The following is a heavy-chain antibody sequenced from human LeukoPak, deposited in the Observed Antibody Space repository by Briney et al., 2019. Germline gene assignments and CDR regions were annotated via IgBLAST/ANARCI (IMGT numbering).Heavy chain of an antibody. CDR3: ARHGEDNYGYAY. CDR1: GFTFSSHG. D-gene: IGHD5-18*01. V-gene: IGHV5-51*01. Sequence: GGSLRLSCGASGFTFSSHGMNWVRQAPGKGLEWMGIIYPGDSDTRYSPSFQGQVTISADKSISTAYLQWSSLKASDTAMYYCARHGEDNYGYAYWGQGTLVTVSS. CDR2: IYPGDSDT. J-gene: IGHJ4*02.